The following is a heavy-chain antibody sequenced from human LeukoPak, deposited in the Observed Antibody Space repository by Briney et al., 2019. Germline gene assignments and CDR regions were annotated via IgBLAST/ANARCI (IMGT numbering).Heavy chain of an antibody. D-gene: IGHD5-24*01. CDR1: GGSISSSN. V-gene: IGHV3-48*03. CDR3: ARETDGYCI. Sequence: LSLTCAVSGGSISSSNWWSWVRQAPGKGLEWVSYISSSGSTIYYADSVKGRFTISRDNAKNSLYLQMNSLRAEDTAVYYCARETDGYCIWGQGTMVTVSS. CDR2: ISSSGSTI. J-gene: IGHJ3*02.